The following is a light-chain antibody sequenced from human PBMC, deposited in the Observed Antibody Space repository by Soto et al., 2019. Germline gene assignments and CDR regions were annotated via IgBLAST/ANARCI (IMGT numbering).Light chain of an antibody. V-gene: IGKV3-15*01. CDR1: QSVSSN. Sequence: EIVMTQSPATLSVSPGERATLSCRASQSVSSNLAWYQQKPGQAPRHLIYGASTRATGIPARFSGSGSGTEFTLTISSLQSEDFAVYYCQQYSNWPPTFGGGTKVEIK. J-gene: IGKJ4*01. CDR3: QQYSNWPPT. CDR2: GAS.